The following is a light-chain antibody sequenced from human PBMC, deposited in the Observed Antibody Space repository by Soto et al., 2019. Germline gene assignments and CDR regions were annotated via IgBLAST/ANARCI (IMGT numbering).Light chain of an antibody. CDR2: DGS. CDR1: QSINTW. CDR3: QQYQTYSRT. Sequence: DIQMTQSPSTLSASIADRIIITCRASQSINTWLAWYQQKPGEAPKLLIYDGSTLARGVPSRFSGSGSETEFTLTISRLQPDDFATFYCQQYQTYSRTFGQGTKVEV. V-gene: IGKV1-5*03. J-gene: IGKJ1*01.